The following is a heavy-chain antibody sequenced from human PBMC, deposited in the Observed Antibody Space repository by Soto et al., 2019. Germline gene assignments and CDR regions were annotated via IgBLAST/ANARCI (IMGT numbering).Heavy chain of an antibody. D-gene: IGHD1-26*01. Sequence: ESLKISCQGSGYSFTTYWISWVRQMPGKGLEWMGKIDPGDSSTNYSPSFRGHITISVDRSINTAHLQFSSLKAADTAVYYCARLEKWYYNYYGLDVWGQGTMVTVSS. V-gene: IGHV5-10-1*01. CDR2: IDPGDSST. CDR1: GYSFTTYW. CDR3: ARLEKWYYNYYGLDV. J-gene: IGHJ6*02.